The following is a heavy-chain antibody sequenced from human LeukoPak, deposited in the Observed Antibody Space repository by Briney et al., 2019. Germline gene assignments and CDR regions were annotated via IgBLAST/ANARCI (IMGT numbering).Heavy chain of an antibody. Sequence: PGGSLRLSCATSGFTFNNNAMSWVRQAPGKGLEWVSAINGGGDATEYADSVKGRFTISRDNSKNTLYLQMNSLRPDDTAVYYCARCTASCYANAIDVWGQGTLLTVSS. CDR2: INGGGDAT. CDR3: ARCTASCYANAIDV. J-gene: IGHJ3*01. V-gene: IGHV3-23*01. CDR1: GFTFNNNA. D-gene: IGHD2-2*01.